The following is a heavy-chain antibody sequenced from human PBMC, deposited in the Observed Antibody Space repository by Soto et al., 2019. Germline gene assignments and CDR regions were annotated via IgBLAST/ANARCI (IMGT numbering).Heavy chain of an antibody. D-gene: IGHD2-15*01. CDR3: ARALTLCSGGSCYSFAFDI. Sequence: GASVKVSCKASGYTFTSYYMHWVRQAPGQGLEWMGIINPSGGSTSYAQKFQGRVTMTRDTSTSTVYMELSSLRSEDTAVYYCARALTLCSGGSCYSFAFDIWGQGTMVIVSS. CDR2: INPSGGST. J-gene: IGHJ3*02. CDR1: GYTFTSYY. V-gene: IGHV1-46*03.